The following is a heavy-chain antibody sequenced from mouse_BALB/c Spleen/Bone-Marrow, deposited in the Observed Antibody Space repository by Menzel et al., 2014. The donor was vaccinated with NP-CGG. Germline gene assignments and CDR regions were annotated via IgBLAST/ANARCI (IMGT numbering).Heavy chain of an antibody. CDR2: INPSTGYT. V-gene: IGHV1-7*01. CDR1: GYTFTSYW. J-gene: IGHJ4*01. Sequence: VKLQESGAELAKPGASVKMSCKASGYTFTSYWMHWVKQRPGQGLEWTGYINPSTGYTEYNQRFKDKATLTADKSSSTAYMQLSSLTSEDSAVYYCARPPYYYGSSYDAMDYWGQGTSVTVSS. D-gene: IGHD1-1*01. CDR3: ARPPYYYGSSYDAMDY.